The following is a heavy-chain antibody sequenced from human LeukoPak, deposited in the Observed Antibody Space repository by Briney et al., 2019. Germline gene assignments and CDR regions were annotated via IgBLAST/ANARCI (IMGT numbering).Heavy chain of an antibody. CDR3: ARGDCSGGSCYAS. J-gene: IGHJ5*02. D-gene: IGHD2-15*01. Sequence: ASVKVSCKASGYTFTSYAIHWVRQAPGQRLEWMGWINAGNGNTKYSQEFQGRVTITRDTSASTAYMELSSLRSEDMAVYYCARGDCSGGSCYASWGQGTLVTVSS. CDR1: GYTFTSYA. CDR2: INAGNGNT. V-gene: IGHV1-3*03.